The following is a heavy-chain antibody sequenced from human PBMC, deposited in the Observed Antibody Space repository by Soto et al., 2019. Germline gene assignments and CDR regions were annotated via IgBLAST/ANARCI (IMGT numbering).Heavy chain of an antibody. CDR2: INSDGTRI. V-gene: IGHV3-74*01. CDR1: GFTFTNYR. D-gene: IGHD1-7*01. CDR3: ARAGDWNYVQDF. J-gene: IGHJ4*02. Sequence: EVQLVESGGGLVQPGGSRRLSCAASGFTFTNYRIHWVRQAPGKGLVWVARINSDGTRINYADSVKGRFTISRDNAKNTVFLQMNSLRDEDSAVYFCARAGDWNYVQDFWGQGTLVTVSS.